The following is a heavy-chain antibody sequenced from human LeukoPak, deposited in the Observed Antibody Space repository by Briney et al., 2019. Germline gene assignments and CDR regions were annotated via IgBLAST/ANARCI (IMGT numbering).Heavy chain of an antibody. V-gene: IGHV3-64*01. CDR1: GFTFSSYA. D-gene: IGHD3-10*01. Sequence: GGSLRLSCAASGFTFSSYAMHWVRQAPGKGLEYVSAISSNGGSTYYANSVKARFTISRDNSKNTLYLQVGSLRAEDMAVYYCARGFPSPDKRPCWGQGTLVTVSS. CDR3: ARGFPSPDKRPC. J-gene: IGHJ4*02. CDR2: ISSNGGST.